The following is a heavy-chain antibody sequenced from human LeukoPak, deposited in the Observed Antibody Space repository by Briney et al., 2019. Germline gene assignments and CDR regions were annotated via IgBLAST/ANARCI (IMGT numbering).Heavy chain of an antibody. CDR3: ARESPYYYDSPDAFDI. J-gene: IGHJ3*02. V-gene: IGHV3-7*03. CDR2: MNKDGSEK. D-gene: IGHD3-22*01. Sequence: GGSLRLSCAASGFIFSNYWMGWVRQAPGKRPEWVANMNKDGSEKYYVDSVKGRFTISRDNAKNSLYLQMNSLRAEDTAVYYCARESPYYYDSPDAFDIWGQGTMVTVSS. CDR1: GFIFSNYW.